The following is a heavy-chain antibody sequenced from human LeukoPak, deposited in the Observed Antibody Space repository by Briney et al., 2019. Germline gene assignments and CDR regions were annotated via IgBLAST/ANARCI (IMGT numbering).Heavy chain of an antibody. CDR1: GFTFSSYA. J-gene: IGHJ4*02. CDR3: AIACGGDCYSDY. CDR2: ISYDGSNK. D-gene: IGHD2-21*02. Sequence: GGSLRLSCAASGFTFSSYAMHWVRQAPGKGLEWVAVISYDGSNKYYADSVKGRFTISRDNSKNTLYLQMNSLRAEDTAVYYCAIACGGDCYSDYWGQGTLVTVSS. V-gene: IGHV3-30*04.